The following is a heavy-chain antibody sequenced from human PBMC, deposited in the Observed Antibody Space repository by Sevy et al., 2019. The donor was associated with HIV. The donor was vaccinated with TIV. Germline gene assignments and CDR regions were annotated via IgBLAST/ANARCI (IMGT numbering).Heavy chain of an antibody. CDR1: GFIFSDYS. D-gene: IGHD2-8*02. CDR3: ARVPYSTGTYDY. V-gene: IGHV3-48*02. CDR2: ISNSSSII. J-gene: IGHJ4*02. Sequence: GGSLRLSCAASGFIFSDYSMNWVRQAPGKGLEWVSYISNSSSIIHYADSVKGRFTISRDNAKNSLNMQMNSLRDEDAAVYYCARVPYSTGTYDYWGQGTLVTVSS.